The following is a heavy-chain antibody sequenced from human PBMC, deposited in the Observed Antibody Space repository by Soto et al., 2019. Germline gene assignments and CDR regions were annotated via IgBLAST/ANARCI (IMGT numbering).Heavy chain of an antibody. CDR1: GYSFTNYW. CDR3: ARYSSGYNYFDY. V-gene: IGHV5-51*04. CDR2: IYPGDSDT. D-gene: IGHD6-19*01. J-gene: IGHJ4*02. Sequence: GESLKISCEASGYSFTNYWIGWVRQMPGKGLEWMGIIYPGDSDTRYNPSFRGQVTISADKLISTAYLQWSSLKASDTAIYYCARYSSGYNYFDYWAQGPLVTVSS.